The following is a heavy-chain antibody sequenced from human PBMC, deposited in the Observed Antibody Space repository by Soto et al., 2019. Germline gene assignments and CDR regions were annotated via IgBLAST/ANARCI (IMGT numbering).Heavy chain of an antibody. V-gene: IGHV3-74*01. Sequence: PAGSLRLSCAASGFSFSNHWMHWVRQRPGEGLVWVSRITSDGKSKAYAESVKGRFAISRDNAKNTLYLQMNGLTAEDTAVYYCARESGDWPLNWFDPWGLGTLVTVSS. CDR2: ITSDGKSK. CDR1: GFSFSNHW. D-gene: IGHD2-21*02. J-gene: IGHJ5*02. CDR3: ARESGDWPLNWFDP.